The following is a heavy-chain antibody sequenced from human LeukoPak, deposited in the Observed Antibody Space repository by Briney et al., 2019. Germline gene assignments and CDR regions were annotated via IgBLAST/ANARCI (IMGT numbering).Heavy chain of an antibody. CDR2: IHNDGST. CDR1: GFIVSNTY. CDR3: ARGGYSYYFDY. J-gene: IGHJ4*02. V-gene: IGHV3-53*01. Sequence: GGSLRLSCAASGFIVSNTYVTWVRQAPGKGLEWVSVIHNDGSTYYADSVKGRFTVSRDNSKNMVFLRMNSLRVEDTAVYYCARGGYSYYFDYWGQGTLVTVSS. D-gene: IGHD5-18*01.